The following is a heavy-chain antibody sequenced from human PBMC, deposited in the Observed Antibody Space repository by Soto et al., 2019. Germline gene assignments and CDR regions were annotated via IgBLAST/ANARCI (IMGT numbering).Heavy chain of an antibody. CDR1: GFTFITYG. D-gene: IGHD3-10*01. CDR2: IWYDGSNQ. Sequence: GGSLRLSCAPCGFTFITYGMHWVRQAPGKGLEWVAVIWYDGSNQYYADSVKGRFTISRDNSKNMLYLQMNSLRAEDTAVYYCARDLGAFNYGSAYFDYWGQGTPVTVSS. CDR3: ARDLGAFNYGSAYFDY. J-gene: IGHJ4*02. V-gene: IGHV3-33*01.